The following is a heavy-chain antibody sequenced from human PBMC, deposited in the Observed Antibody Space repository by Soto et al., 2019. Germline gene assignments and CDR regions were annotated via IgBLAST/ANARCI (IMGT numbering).Heavy chain of an antibody. V-gene: IGHV1-46*01. CDR2: INPSGGST. CDR3: ARDRSQTVLWLGELLSTHDAFDI. J-gene: IGHJ3*02. Sequence: GASVKVSCKASGYTFTTYYMHWVRQAPGQGLEWMGIINPSGGSTSYAQKFQGRVTMTRDTSTSTVYLELSSLRSDDTAVYYCARDRSQTVLWLGELLSTHDAFDIWG. CDR1: GYTFTTYY. D-gene: IGHD3-10*01.